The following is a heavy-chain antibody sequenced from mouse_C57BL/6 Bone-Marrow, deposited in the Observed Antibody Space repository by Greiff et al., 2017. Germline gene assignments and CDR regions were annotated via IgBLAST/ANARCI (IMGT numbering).Heavy chain of an antibody. CDR1: GYTFTDYY. J-gene: IGHJ1*03. D-gene: IGHD2-4*01. CDR2: INPYNGGT. V-gene: IGHV1-19*01. Sequence: VQLQQSGPVLVKPGASVKMSCKASGYTFTDYYMNWVKQSHGKSLEWIGVINPYNGGTSYNQKFKGKATLTVDKSSSTAYMELNSLTSEDSAVYYCARGDYEYDWYFDVWGTGTTVTVSS. CDR3: ARGDYEYDWYFDV.